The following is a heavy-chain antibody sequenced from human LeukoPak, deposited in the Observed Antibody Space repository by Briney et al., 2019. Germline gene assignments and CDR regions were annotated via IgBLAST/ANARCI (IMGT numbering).Heavy chain of an antibody. CDR3: ARQPVGSRHWFDH. D-gene: IGHD6-13*01. CDR1: GGSIRSYY. Sequence: SETLSLTCNVPGGSIRSYYWSWIRQPPGKGLEWIGHIYYSESPNYNPSLKSRLTISVDTSKNQFSLRLSSVTAADTAVYYCARQPVGSRHWFDHWGQGTLVTVSS. CDR2: IYYSESP. J-gene: IGHJ5*02. V-gene: IGHV4-59*08.